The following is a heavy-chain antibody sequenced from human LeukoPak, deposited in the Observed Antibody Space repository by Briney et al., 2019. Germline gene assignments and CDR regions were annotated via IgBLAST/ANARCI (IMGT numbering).Heavy chain of an antibody. D-gene: IGHD3-16*01. J-gene: IGHJ4*02. CDR1: GYTFSGYY. Sequence: GASVKVSCNASGYTFSGYYMHWVRQAPGQGVESMGWINSNSGARNYAPKFQGRVTFSRDNSISTAYMELSSLRSDDTAIYYRARGRGGGTTGFDHWGQGTLVTVSS. CDR3: ARGRGGGTTGFDH. V-gene: IGHV1-2*02. CDR2: INSNSGAR.